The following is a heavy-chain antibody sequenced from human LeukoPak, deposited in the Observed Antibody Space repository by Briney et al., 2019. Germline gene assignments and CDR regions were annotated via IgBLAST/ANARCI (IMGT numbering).Heavy chain of an antibody. CDR1: GYTLTELS. J-gene: IGHJ4*02. V-gene: IGHV1-24*01. Sequence: ASVKLSCKVSGYTLTELSMHWVRQAPGKGLEWMGGFDPEDGETIYAQKFQGRVTMTEDTSTDTAYMELSSLRSEDTAVYYCATAAIYFIAVAEYYFDYWGQGTLVTVSS. CDR2: FDPEDGET. CDR3: ATAAIYFIAVAEYYFDY. D-gene: IGHD6-19*01.